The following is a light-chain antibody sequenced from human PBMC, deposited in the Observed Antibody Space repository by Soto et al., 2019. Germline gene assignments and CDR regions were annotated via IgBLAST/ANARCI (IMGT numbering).Light chain of an antibody. CDR1: SSNVGSYKL. V-gene: IGLV2-23*02. CDR3: CSSGGSPTYV. J-gene: IGLJ1*01. CDR2: DVN. Sequence: QSVLTQPASVSGSPGQSITIFCTGTSSNVGSYKLVSWYQQHPGKAPKLMIFDVNKRPSGVSNRFSGSKSGNTASLTISGLKVEDEADYYCCSSGGSPTYVFGTGTKVTVL.